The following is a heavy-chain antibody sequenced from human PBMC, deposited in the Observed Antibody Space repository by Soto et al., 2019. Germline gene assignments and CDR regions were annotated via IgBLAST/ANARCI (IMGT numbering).Heavy chain of an antibody. CDR3: GRLDSSYYFDY. V-gene: IGHV5-51*01. CDR2: IYPGDSDT. D-gene: IGHD3-22*01. CDR1: GYSFSNYW. Sequence: GESLKISCKDSGYSFSNYWIGWVRQMPGKGLEWMGIIYPGDSDTTYRPSFQGQVTISADKSISTAYLQWNSLKASDSAMYYCGRLDSSYYFDYWGQGTLVTVSS. J-gene: IGHJ4*02.